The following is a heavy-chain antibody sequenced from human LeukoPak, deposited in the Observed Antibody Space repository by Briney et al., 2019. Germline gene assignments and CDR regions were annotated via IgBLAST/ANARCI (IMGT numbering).Heavy chain of an antibody. J-gene: IGHJ4*02. CDR3: ARLYYDSSGYYYVGPYFDY. Sequence: PSETLSLTCTVSGGSISSYYWSWIRQPPGKGLEWIGYIYYSGSTNYNPSLKSRVTISVDTSKNQFSLKLSSVTAADTAVYYCARLYYDSSGYYYVGPYFDYWGQGTLVTVSS. CDR1: GGSISSYY. V-gene: IGHV4-59*08. CDR2: IYYSGST. D-gene: IGHD3-22*01.